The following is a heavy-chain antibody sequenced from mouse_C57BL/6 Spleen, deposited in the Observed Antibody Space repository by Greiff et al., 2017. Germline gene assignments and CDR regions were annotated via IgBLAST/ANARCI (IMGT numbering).Heavy chain of an antibody. J-gene: IGHJ4*01. CDR2: IWWDDDK. Sequence: QVTLKVSGPGILQPSQTLSLTCSFSGFSLSTFGMGVGWIRQPSGKGLEWLAHIWWDDDKYYNPALKRRLTTSKDTSKNQVFLKIANVDTADTATYYCARIHYYGSSPYAMDYWGQGTSVTVSS. V-gene: IGHV8-8*01. D-gene: IGHD1-1*01. CDR1: GFSLSTFGMG. CDR3: ARIHYYGSSPYAMDY.